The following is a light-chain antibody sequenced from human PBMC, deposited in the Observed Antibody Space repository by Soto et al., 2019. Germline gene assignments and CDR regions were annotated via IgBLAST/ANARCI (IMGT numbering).Light chain of an antibody. Sequence: QSVLTQPASVSGSPGQSITISCTGTISDVGGYNYVSWYQQHPGKAPKLMIYEVSNRPSGVSNRFSGSKSGNTASLTISGLQAEDEADYYCRSYTSSSTQVFGTGTKVTVL. CDR1: ISDVGGYNY. V-gene: IGLV2-14*01. CDR3: RSYTSSSTQV. CDR2: EVS. J-gene: IGLJ1*01.